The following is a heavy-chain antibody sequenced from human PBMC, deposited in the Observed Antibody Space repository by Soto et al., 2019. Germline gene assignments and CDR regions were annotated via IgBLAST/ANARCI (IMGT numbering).Heavy chain of an antibody. Sequence: SETLSLTCTVSGGSISSYYWSWIRQPPGKGLEWIGYIYYSGSTNYNPSLKSRVTISVDTSKNQFSLKLSSVTAADPAVYYCARNGEIYDFWSGYSGKGDYYYGMDVWGQGTTVTVSS. V-gene: IGHV4-59*01. J-gene: IGHJ6*02. CDR1: GGSISSYY. CDR3: ARNGEIYDFWSGYSGKGDYYYGMDV. D-gene: IGHD3-3*01. CDR2: IYYSGST.